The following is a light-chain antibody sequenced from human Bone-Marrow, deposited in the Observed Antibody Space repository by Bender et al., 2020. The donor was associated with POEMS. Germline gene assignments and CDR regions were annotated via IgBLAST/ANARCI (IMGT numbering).Light chain of an antibody. CDR1: NSDVGNYNL. V-gene: IGLV2-23*02. J-gene: IGLJ3*02. CDR2: EVT. CDR3: CTYAGSRTWV. Sequence: QSSLTQPASVSGSPGQSITISCTGTNSDVGNYNLVSWYQQHPGKAPKLIIYEVTKRPSGISNRFSGSKSGNTASLTISGLQAEDEADYCCCTYAGSRTWVFGGGTKLT.